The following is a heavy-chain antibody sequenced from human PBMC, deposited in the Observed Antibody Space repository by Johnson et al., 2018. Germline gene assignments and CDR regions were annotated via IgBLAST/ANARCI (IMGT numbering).Heavy chain of an antibody. CDR2: ISHDGRHE. D-gene: IGHD2-15*01. CDR1: GFTFMNYG. CDR3: AKVLYGSGDSCYAAEGISYDYYMDV. Sequence: QVQLVQSGGGVVQPGRSLRLSCVGSGFTFMNYGMHWVRQAPGKGLEWVAVISHDGRHEYYADSVKGRFTIYRDNSKHTRFLLMNSLRAEDTAIYYCAKVLYGSGDSCYAAEGISYDYYMDVWGKGTVVSVSS. V-gene: IGHV3-30*18. J-gene: IGHJ6*03.